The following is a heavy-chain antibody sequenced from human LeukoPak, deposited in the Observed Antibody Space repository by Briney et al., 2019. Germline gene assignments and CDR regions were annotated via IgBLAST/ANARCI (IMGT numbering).Heavy chain of an antibody. D-gene: IGHD6-19*01. CDR2: IRSSAYGGTT. J-gene: IGHJ4*02. CDR3: ARVEPLPSSGREVAADY. CDR1: GFTFKDSA. Sequence: GGSLRLSCAASGFTFKDSAMHWVRQAPGKGLEWVGSIRSSAYGGTTEYAASVKGRFTISRDDSRSIAYLQVNSLKTEDTALYYCARVEPLPSSGREVAADYWGQGTLVTVSS. V-gene: IGHV3-49*04.